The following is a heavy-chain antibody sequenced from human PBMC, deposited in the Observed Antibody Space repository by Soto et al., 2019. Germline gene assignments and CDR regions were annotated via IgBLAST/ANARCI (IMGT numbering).Heavy chain of an antibody. CDR2: IWYDGSNK. D-gene: IGHD6-13*01. J-gene: IGHJ4*02. V-gene: IGHV3-33*01. CDR3: ARDIDSSSWGPTEGCFDY. CDR1: GFTFSSYG. Sequence: QVQLVESGGGVVQPGRSLRLSCAASGFTFSSYGMHWVRQAPGKGLEWVAVIWYDGSNKYYADSVKGRFTISRDNSKNTLYLQMNSLRAEDTAVYYCARDIDSSSWGPTEGCFDYWGQGTLVTVSS.